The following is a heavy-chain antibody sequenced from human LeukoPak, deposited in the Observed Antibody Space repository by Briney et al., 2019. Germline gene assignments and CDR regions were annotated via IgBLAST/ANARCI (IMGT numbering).Heavy chain of an antibody. J-gene: IGHJ4*02. CDR3: ARSGGGLWSYYDSSGYYYEY. Sequence: ASVKVSCKASGGTFSSYAISWVRQAPGQGLEWMGGIIPIFGTANYAQKFQGRVTITADESTSTACMELSSLRSEDTAVYYCARSGGGLWSYYDSSGYYYEYWGQGTLVTVSS. D-gene: IGHD3-22*01. CDR2: IIPIFGTA. CDR1: GGTFSSYA. V-gene: IGHV1-69*13.